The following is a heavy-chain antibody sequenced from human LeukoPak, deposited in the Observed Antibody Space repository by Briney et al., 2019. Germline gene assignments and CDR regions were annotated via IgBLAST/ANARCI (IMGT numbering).Heavy chain of an antibody. CDR3: AREENCSGGSCHYY. CDR1: GYTFTGYY. Sequence: ASLKVSCKASGYTFTGYYMHWVRQAPGQGLEWMGRINPNSGGTNYAQKFQGRVTMTRDTSISTAYMELSRLRSDDTAVYYCAREENCSGGSCHYYWGQGTLVTVSS. D-gene: IGHD2-15*01. V-gene: IGHV1-2*06. CDR2: INPNSGGT. J-gene: IGHJ4*02.